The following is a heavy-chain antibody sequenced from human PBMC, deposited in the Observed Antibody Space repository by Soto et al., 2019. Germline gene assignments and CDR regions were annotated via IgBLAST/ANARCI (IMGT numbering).Heavy chain of an antibody. CDR2: IYPGDSDT. J-gene: IGHJ6*02. Sequence: GESLKISCKGSGYSFTSYWIGWVRQMPGKGLEWMGIIYPGDSDTRYSPSFQGQVTISADKSISTAYLQWSSLKASDTAMYYCARQYYDVWSGYYTHYYGMDVWGQGTTVTGSS. V-gene: IGHV5-51*01. D-gene: IGHD3-3*01. CDR1: GYSFTSYW. CDR3: ARQYYDVWSGYYTHYYGMDV.